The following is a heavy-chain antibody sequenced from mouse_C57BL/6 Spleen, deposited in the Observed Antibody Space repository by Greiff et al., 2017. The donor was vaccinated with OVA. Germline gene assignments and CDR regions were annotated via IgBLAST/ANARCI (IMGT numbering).Heavy chain of an antibody. CDR3: ARDRPSYYYGSSYAMDY. J-gene: IGHJ4*01. Sequence: DVHLVESGGGLVKPGGSLKLSCAASGFTFSSYAMSWVRQTPEKRLEWVATISDGGSYTYYPDNVKGRFTISRDNAKNNLYLQMSHLKSEDTAMYYCARDRPSYYYGSSYAMDYWGQGTSVTVSS. D-gene: IGHD1-1*01. V-gene: IGHV5-4*01. CDR2: ISDGGSYT. CDR1: GFTFSSYA.